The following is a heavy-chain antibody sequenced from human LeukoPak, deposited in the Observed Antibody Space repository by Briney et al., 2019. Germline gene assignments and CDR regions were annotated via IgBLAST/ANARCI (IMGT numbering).Heavy chain of an antibody. CDR1: GFTFSSYA. D-gene: IGHD3-10*01. Sequence: GGSLRLSCAASGFTFSSYAMSWVRQAPGKGLEWVSTISSSGGSTYYADSVKGRFIISRDNSKNTLYLQMNSLRAEDTAVYYCAKDRVGYYGSGSSRFDPWGQGTLVTVSS. V-gene: IGHV3-23*01. CDR2: ISSSGGST. CDR3: AKDRVGYYGSGSSRFDP. J-gene: IGHJ5*02.